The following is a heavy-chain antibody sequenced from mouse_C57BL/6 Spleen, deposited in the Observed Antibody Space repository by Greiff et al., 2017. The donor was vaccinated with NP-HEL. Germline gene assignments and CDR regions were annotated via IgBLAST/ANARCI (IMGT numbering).Heavy chain of an antibody. Sequence: EVQRVESGGGLVKPGGSLKLSCAASGFTFSSYAMSWVRQTPEKRLEWVATISDGGSYTYYPDNVKGRFTISRDNAKNKLYLQMSHLKSEDTAMYYCARDERDWEAMDYWGQGTSVTVSS. V-gene: IGHV5-4*01. D-gene: IGHD4-1*01. CDR3: ARDERDWEAMDY. J-gene: IGHJ4*01. CDR1: GFTFSSYA. CDR2: ISDGGSYT.